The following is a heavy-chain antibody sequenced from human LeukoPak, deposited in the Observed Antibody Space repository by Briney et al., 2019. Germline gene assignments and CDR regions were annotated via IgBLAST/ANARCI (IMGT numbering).Heavy chain of an antibody. CDR3: AREGGYGSGRGGFDP. V-gene: IGHV3-11*05. CDR2: ISSSSSYT. Sequence: GGSLRLSCAASGFTFSDYYMTWIRQAPGKGLEWVSYISSSSSYTEYADSVKGRFTISRDNAKNSVYMQMNSLRADETAVYYCAREGGYGSGRGGFDPWGQGTLVTVSS. CDR1: GFTFSDYY. J-gene: IGHJ5*02. D-gene: IGHD3-10*01.